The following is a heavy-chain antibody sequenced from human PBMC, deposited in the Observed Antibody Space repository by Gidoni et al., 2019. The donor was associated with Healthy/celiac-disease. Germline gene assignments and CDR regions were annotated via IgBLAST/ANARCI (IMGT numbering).Heavy chain of an antibody. CDR3: ARDGGVVNQGYFDL. D-gene: IGHD3-22*01. Sequence: QLQLQESGPGLVKPSETLSPTCTASGGSTSSSSFYWGWIRQPPGKGLEWIGSIFYSGSTYNSPSLKSRVTISVETSKSKFSLKLSSVTAADTAVYYCARDGGVVNQGYFDLWSRSTLVTVSS. V-gene: IGHV4-39*07. J-gene: IGHJ2*01. CDR1: GGSTSSSSFY. CDR2: IFYSGST.